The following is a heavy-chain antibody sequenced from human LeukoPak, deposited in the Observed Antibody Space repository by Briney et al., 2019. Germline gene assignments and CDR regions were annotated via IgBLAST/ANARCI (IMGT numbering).Heavy chain of an antibody. CDR1: GFTFSSYS. CDR2: ISSSSSYI. J-gene: IGHJ4*02. Sequence: GGSLRLSCAASGFTFSSYSMNWVRQAPGKGLEWVSSISSSSSYIYYADSVKGRFTISRDNAKNSLYLQMNSLRAEDTAVYYCAKDHMGGMYCSSTSCYLDYWGQGTLVTVSS. D-gene: IGHD2-2*01. CDR3: AKDHMGGMYCSSTSCYLDY. V-gene: IGHV3-21*04.